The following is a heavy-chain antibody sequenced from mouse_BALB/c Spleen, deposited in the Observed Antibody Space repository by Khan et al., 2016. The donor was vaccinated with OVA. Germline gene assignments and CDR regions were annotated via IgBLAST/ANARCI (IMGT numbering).Heavy chain of an antibody. CDR3: ARWGGNYHCYAMDY. Sequence: QVQLQQSGPELVKPGASVRISCKASGYTFTSYYIHWVKQRPGQGLQWIGWIYPGNVNTDYNETFKGKATLTADKSSSPAYMQLSSLTSEDSAVDFCARWGGNYHCYAMDYWGQGTSGIVSS. V-gene: IGHV1S56*01. CDR1: GYTFTSYY. J-gene: IGHJ4*01. CDR2: IYPGNVNT. D-gene: IGHD2-1*01.